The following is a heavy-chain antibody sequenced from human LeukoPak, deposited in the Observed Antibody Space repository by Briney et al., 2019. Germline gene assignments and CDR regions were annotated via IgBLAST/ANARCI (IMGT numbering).Heavy chain of an antibody. J-gene: IGHJ5*02. V-gene: IGHV1-69*13. CDR1: GGTCSSYA. Sequence: SVKVSCKASGGTCSSYAISWVRQAPGQGLEWMGGIIPIFGAANYAQKFQGRVTITADESTSTAYMELSSLRSEDTAVYYCARAPFNRITMVRGVIGWFDPWGQGTLVTVSS. D-gene: IGHD3-10*01. CDR2: IIPIFGAA. CDR3: ARAPFNRITMVRGVIGWFDP.